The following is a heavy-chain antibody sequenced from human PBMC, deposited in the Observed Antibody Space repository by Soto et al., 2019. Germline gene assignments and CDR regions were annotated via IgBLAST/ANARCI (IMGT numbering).Heavy chain of an antibody. CDR1: GFTFSSYA. J-gene: IGHJ2*01. D-gene: IGHD5-18*01. CDR3: ARDPLWGTAMVLWYFDL. V-gene: IGHV3-30-3*01. CDR2: ISYDGSNK. Sequence: QVQLVESGGGVDQPGRSLRLSCAASGFTFSSYAMHWVRQAPGKGLEWVAVISYDGSNKYYADSVKGRFTISRDNSKNTLDLQMNSLRAEDTAVYYCARDPLWGTAMVLWYFDLWGRGTLVTVSS.